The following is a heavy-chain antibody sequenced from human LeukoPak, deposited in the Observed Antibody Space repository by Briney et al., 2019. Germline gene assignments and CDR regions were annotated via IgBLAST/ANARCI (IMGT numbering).Heavy chain of an antibody. V-gene: IGHV1-69*04. Sequence: SVKVSCKASGGTFSSYAISWVRQAPGQGLEWMGRIIPILGIANYAQKFQGRVTITADKSTSTAYMELRSLGSDDTAVYYCARVGRDTAMAIDYWGQGTLVTVSS. CDR1: GGTFSSYA. D-gene: IGHD5-18*01. CDR3: ARVGRDTAMAIDY. CDR2: IIPILGIA. J-gene: IGHJ4*02.